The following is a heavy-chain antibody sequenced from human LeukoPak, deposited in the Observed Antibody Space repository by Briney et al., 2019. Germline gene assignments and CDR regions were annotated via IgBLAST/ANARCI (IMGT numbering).Heavy chain of an antibody. D-gene: IGHD5-24*01. CDR2: ISHDGSNK. V-gene: IGHV3-30-3*01. Sequence: GSLRLSCAASGFTFSSYGMHWVRQAPGKGLEWVAVISHDGSNKYYADSVKGRFTISRDNSKNTLYLQMNSLRAEDTAVYYCARDKATMNFDYWGQGTLVTVSS. CDR1: GFTFSSYG. J-gene: IGHJ4*02. CDR3: ARDKATMNFDY.